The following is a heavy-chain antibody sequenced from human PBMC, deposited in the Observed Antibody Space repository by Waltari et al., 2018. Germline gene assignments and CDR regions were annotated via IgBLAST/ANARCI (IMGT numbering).Heavy chain of an antibody. CDR1: GDTFSSFG. V-gene: IGHV1-69*04. J-gene: IGHJ4*02. CDR2: IIPILDKT. CDR3: ARALDKYFYDNGGFYPFAY. Sequence: QVQVVQSGPEVKRPGSSVKVSCKTSGDTFSSFGFSWVRQAPGQGLEWMGRIIPILDKTDYTQKFVGRVTITADTSTDTVYMELFNLRSEDTALYFCARALDKYFYDNGGFYPFAYWGQGTLVIASS. D-gene: IGHD3-22*01.